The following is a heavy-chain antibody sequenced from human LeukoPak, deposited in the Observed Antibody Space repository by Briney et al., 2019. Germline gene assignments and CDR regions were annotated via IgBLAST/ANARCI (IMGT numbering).Heavy chain of an antibody. V-gene: IGHV3-30*04. CDR3: AKDRRYCTSTTCPEY. D-gene: IGHD2-2*01. CDR2: ISYDGSNK. CDR1: GFTFSSYA. Sequence: GGSLRLSCAASGFTFSSYAMHWVRQAPGKGLEWVAVISYDGSNKYYADSVKGRFTISRDNSKNTLFLQMNSLRAEDTAVYYCAKDRRYCTSTTCPEYWGQGTLVTVSS. J-gene: IGHJ4*02.